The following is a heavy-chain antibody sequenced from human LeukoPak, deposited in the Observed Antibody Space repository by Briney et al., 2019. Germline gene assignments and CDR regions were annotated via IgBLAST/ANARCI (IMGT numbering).Heavy chain of an antibody. CDR3: AKDLLREGVNWFDP. J-gene: IGHJ5*02. D-gene: IGHD2-15*01. Sequence: PGGSLRLSCAAPGFTFSSYAMSWVRQAPGKGLERVSAISGSGGSTYYADSVKGRFTISRYNSKNTLYLQMNSLRAEDTAVYYCAKDLLREGVNWFDPWGQGTLVTVSS. V-gene: IGHV3-23*01. CDR1: GFTFSSYA. CDR2: ISGSGGST.